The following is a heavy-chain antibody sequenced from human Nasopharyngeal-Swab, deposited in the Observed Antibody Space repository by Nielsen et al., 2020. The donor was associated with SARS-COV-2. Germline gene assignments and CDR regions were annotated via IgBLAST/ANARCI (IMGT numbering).Heavy chain of an antibody. V-gene: IGHV4-39*01. J-gene: IGHJ4*02. Sequence: SETRSLTCTVSGDSIAYSTFYWGWIRQPPGKGVGWIGNIYYNGNTYQNPSLKSRLTISVDKSKNQFSLQLSSVTAADTAVYYCVRSSSWYYFDYWAQGTQVTVSS. CDR3: VRSSSWYYFDY. CDR2: IYYNGNT. CDR1: GDSIAYSTFY. D-gene: IGHD6-13*01.